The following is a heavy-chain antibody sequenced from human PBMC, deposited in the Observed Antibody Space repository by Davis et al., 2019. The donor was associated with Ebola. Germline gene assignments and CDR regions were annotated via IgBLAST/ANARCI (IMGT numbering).Heavy chain of an antibody. Sequence: SVTVSCQASGYTFTDYTIHWMRQAPGQGLEWLGRVILKSGATNYAQTFQGRVTMTRDTSISTVYMELSSLRYDDTADYYCARGHNYAHEYWGQGTLVTVSS. V-gene: IGHV1-2*06. CDR1: GYTFTDYT. D-gene: IGHD4-11*01. CDR2: VILKSGAT. J-gene: IGHJ4*02. CDR3: ARGHNYAHEY.